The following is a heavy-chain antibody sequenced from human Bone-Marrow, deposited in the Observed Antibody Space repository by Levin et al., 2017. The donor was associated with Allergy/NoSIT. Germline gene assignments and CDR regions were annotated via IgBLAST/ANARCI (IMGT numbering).Heavy chain of an antibody. CDR3: ARGDLLLQRQDPLDY. J-gene: IGHJ4*02. CDR1: GFTFSSYS. D-gene: IGHD3-16*01. Sequence: PGESLKISCAASGFTFSSYSMNWVRQAPGKGLEWVSSISTSSSHIYDADSVKGRFSISRDNARNSLYLQMNSLRAEDTAVYYCARGDLLLQRQDPLDYWGQGTLVTVSS. CDR2: ISTSSSHI. V-gene: IGHV3-21*01.